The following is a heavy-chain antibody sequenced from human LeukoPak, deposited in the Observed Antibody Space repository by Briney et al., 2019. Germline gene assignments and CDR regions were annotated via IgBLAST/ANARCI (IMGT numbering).Heavy chain of an antibody. Sequence: PGGSLRLSCAASGFTFSSYRMSWVRQTPGKGLEWLSYITQTGGTIYYADSVKGRFTISRDNAKNSLYLQMNSLRAEDTAVYYCARHTAMAHDYWGQGTLVTVSS. D-gene: IGHD5-18*01. CDR2: ITQTGGTI. CDR1: GFTFSSYR. V-gene: IGHV3-48*04. J-gene: IGHJ4*02. CDR3: ARHTAMAHDY.